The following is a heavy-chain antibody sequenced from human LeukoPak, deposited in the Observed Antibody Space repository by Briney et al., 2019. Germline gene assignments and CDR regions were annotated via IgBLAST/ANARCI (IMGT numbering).Heavy chain of an antibody. Sequence: GGSLRLSCAASGFTFSSYSMNWVRQAPGKGLEWVSSISSSSSYIYYADSVKGRFTISRDNAKNSLYLQMNSLRAEDTAVYYCARGGPTQLDLTLWGQGTLVTVSS. J-gene: IGHJ4*02. CDR3: ARGGPTQLDLTL. V-gene: IGHV3-21*01. CDR2: ISSSSSYI. CDR1: GFTFSSYS. D-gene: IGHD2-2*01.